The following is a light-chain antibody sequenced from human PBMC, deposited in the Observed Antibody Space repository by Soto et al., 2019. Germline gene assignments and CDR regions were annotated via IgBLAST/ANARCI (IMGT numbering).Light chain of an antibody. Sequence: QSVLTQPPSVSGAPGQRVTISCTGSSSNIGATYDVQWYQQLPGTAPKLLIYGNSNRPSGVPDRFSGSKSGTSASLAITGLQADDEADYYCQSYDISLIAHYVFGTVTKVTVL. CDR3: QSYDISLIAHYV. J-gene: IGLJ1*01. CDR1: SSNIGATYD. V-gene: IGLV1-40*01. CDR2: GNS.